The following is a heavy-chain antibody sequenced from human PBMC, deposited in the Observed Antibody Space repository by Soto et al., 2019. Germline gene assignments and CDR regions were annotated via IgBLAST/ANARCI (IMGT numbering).Heavy chain of an antibody. CDR3: AKKVTIYAVDPADY. CDR2: MSGSGDDA. D-gene: IGHD3-3*01. V-gene: IGHV3-23*01. Sequence: GGSLRLSCAASGFTFSNYCMSWVRQAPGKGLEWVSVMSGSGDDAYYADSVKGRFTISRDNSKNTLYLQMNSLRAEDTAVYFCAKKVTIYAVDPADYWGQGTQVTVSS. J-gene: IGHJ4*02. CDR1: GFTFSNYC.